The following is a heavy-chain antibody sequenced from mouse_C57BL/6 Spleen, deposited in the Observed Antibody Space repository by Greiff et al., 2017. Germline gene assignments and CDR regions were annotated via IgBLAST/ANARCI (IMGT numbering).Heavy chain of an antibody. V-gene: IGHV1-50*01. CDR1: GYTFTSYW. Sequence: VQLQQPGAELVKPGASVKLSCKASGYTFTSYWMQWVKQRPGQGLEWIGEIDPSDSYTNYNQKFKGKATLTVDSSSSPAYMQLSSLTSEDSAVYYCARREPVYYAMDYWGQGTSVTVSS. J-gene: IGHJ4*01. CDR2: IDPSDSYT. CDR3: ARREPVYYAMDY.